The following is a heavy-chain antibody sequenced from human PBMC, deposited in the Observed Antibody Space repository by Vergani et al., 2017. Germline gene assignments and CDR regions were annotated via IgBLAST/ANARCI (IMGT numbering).Heavy chain of an antibody. CDR3: ARGSRAEGGSGPDK. CDR1: GGSFNTYY. J-gene: IGHJ4*02. V-gene: IGHV4-59*13. Sequence: QVQLEESGPGLVKPSETLSLTCTVSGGSFNTYYWSWIRQSPGKGLEWIGDIYSTWSTNYNPSLNSRVTMSVDTSKNPFSLQLRSVTAADTAGDYCARGSRAEGGSGPDKWGQGTLVTVSS. D-gene: IGHD6-13*01. CDR2: IYSTWST.